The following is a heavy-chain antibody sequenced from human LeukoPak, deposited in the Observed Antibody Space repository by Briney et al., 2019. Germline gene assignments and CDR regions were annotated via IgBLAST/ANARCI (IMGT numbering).Heavy chain of an antibody. V-gene: IGHV3-23*01. CDR3: AKKKTDCSYPSSFDY. Sequence: RGTPRLSRAPPRFTFSSHIMSSGPHTPEEGLEWGSTISGSGDNTYYADSVKGRFTISRDNSKNTLYLQMNSLRAEDTAVYYCAKKKTDCSYPSSFDYWGQGTLVTVSS. CDR1: RFTFSSHI. J-gene: IGHJ4*02. CDR2: ISGSGDNT. D-gene: IGHD2-21*02.